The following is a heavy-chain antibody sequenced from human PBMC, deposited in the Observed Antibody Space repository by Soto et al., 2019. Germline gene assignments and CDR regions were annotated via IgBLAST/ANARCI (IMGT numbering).Heavy chain of an antibody. Sequence: GESLKISCKGSGYSFTSYWIGWVRQMPGKGLEWMGIIYPGDSDTRYSPSFQGQVTISADKSISTAYLQWSSLKASDTAMYYCARRTRGDRSGWPNYYYYGMDVWGQGTTVTVSS. V-gene: IGHV5-51*01. J-gene: IGHJ6*02. D-gene: IGHD6-19*01. CDR2: IYPGDSDT. CDR3: ARRTRGDRSGWPNYYYYGMDV. CDR1: GYSFTSYW.